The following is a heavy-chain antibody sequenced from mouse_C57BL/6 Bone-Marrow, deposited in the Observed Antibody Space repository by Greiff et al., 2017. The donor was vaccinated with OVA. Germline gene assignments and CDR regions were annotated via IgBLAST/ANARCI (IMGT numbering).Heavy chain of an antibody. CDR1: GYAFTNSL. Sequence: VQLQQSGAELVRPGTSVQVSCKASGYAFTNSLIEWVKQRPGQGLEWIGVITPGSGGTNYNEKFKGKATLTADKSSSTAYMQLSSLTSEDSAVYFCATTVVAPYYAMDYWGQGTSVTVSS. J-gene: IGHJ4*01. CDR3: ATTVVAPYYAMDY. V-gene: IGHV1-54*01. CDR2: ITPGSGGT. D-gene: IGHD1-1*01.